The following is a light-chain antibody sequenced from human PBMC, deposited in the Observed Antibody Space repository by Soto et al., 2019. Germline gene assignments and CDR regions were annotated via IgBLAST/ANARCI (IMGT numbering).Light chain of an antibody. CDR3: SSYGDDTTYL. CDR1: SSDVGSYKL. Sequence: QSALTQPASVSGSPGQSITISCTGTSSDVGSYKLVSWYQQYPGKAPELIIYTDNKRPPGVSNRFSGSRSGNTASLTISGLQPEDEADYYCSSYGDDTTYLFGTATKLTVL. J-gene: IGLJ1*01. CDR2: TDN. V-gene: IGLV2-23*01.